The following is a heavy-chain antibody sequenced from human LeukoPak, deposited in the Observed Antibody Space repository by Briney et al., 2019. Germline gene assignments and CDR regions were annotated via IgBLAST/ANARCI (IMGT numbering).Heavy chain of an antibody. CDR1: GFTLSTFSSYA. D-gene: IGHD3-22*01. Sequence: PAGSMRLSCAASGFTLSTFSSYAISSVHQALGKGQGWSPAIIGSGGSAYYADSVKVRFTISRDHSTNTLSLQMNRPRPEVTARYYCAKPMEDSYYDGSVYYLGGAFDICGQGTMVTVSS. J-gene: IGHJ3*02. V-gene: IGHV3-23*01. CDR2: IIGSGGSA. CDR3: AKPMEDSYYDGSVYYLGGAFDI.